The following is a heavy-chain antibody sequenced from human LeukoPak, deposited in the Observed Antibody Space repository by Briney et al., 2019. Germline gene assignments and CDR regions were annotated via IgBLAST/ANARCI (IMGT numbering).Heavy chain of an antibody. CDR2: MYPGDSDT. J-gene: IGHJ4*02. D-gene: IGHD4-17*01. V-gene: IGHV5-51*01. CDR1: EYRFSRDW. Sequence: LRNSRNLSGKHSEYRFSRDWIGWARQMHGKGLVYIGIMYPGDSDTRYSPSFQGQVTISAGKSISTVYLQRSSLKASDTSRYYCARHCEVSTTVTYFDYWGQGTLVTVSS. CDR3: ARHCEVSTTVTYFDY.